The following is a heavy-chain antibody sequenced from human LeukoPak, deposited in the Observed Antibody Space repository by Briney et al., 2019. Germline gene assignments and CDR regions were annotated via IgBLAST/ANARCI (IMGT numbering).Heavy chain of an antibody. V-gene: IGHV1-2*02. Sequence: ASVKVSCKASGYTFTGYYMHWVRRAPGQGLEWMGWINPNSGGTNYAQKFQGRVTMTRDTSISTAYMELSRLRSDDTAVYYCARSPREYSSSWYLPFDYWGQGTLVTVSS. CDR2: INPNSGGT. CDR3: ARSPREYSSSWYLPFDY. D-gene: IGHD6-13*01. J-gene: IGHJ4*02. CDR1: GYTFTGYY.